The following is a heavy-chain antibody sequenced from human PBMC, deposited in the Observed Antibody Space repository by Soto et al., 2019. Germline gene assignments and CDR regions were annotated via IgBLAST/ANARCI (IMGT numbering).Heavy chain of an antibody. Sequence: ASVKVSCKASGYTFTGYYMHWVRQAPGQGLEWMGWINPNSGGTNYAQKFQGWVTMTRDTSISTAYMELSRLRSDDTAVYYCARAIAVAGQFLEGPYYFDYWGQGTLVTVSS. CDR2: INPNSGGT. CDR3: ARAIAVAGQFLEGPYYFDY. V-gene: IGHV1-2*04. D-gene: IGHD6-19*01. J-gene: IGHJ4*02. CDR1: GYTFTGYY.